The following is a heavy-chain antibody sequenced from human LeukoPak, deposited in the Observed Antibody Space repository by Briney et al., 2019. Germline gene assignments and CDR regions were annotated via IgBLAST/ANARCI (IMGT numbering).Heavy chain of an antibody. CDR2: INSDGRMT. J-gene: IGHJ3*02. CDR1: GFTFSSYW. CDR3: ARVGSTDSPHAFDI. V-gene: IGHV3-74*01. Sequence: PGGSLRVSCAASGFTFSSYWMDWVRQAPGKGLEWVSGINSDGRMTRYAESVKGRFTISRDNAKNTLYLQMNSLRAEDTSVYYCARVGSTDSPHAFDIWGQGTVVTVSS. D-gene: IGHD2-21*02.